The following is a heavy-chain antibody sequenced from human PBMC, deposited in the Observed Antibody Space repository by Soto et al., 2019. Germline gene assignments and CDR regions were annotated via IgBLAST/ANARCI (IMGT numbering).Heavy chain of an antibody. D-gene: IGHD4-4*01. CDR3: ARTTTITSDYGFDY. CDR2: IDWDDDE. Sequence: SGPTLVNPTQTLTLTCTFSGFSLSTGGMCVSWIRQPPGKALEWLARIDWDDDEYYSTSLKTRLTISKDTSKNQVVLTMTNMDPVDTATYYCARTTTITSDYGFDYWGQGTLVTVSS. J-gene: IGHJ4*02. CDR1: GFSLSTGGMC. V-gene: IGHV2-70*11.